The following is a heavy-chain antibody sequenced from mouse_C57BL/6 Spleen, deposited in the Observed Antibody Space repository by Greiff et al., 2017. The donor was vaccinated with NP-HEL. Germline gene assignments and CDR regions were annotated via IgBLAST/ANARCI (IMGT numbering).Heavy chain of an antibody. CDR1: GYTFTDYN. D-gene: IGHD1-1*01. J-gene: IGHJ1*03. CDR3: ARKSAVVATGNFDV. Sequence: EVQLQQSGPELVKPGASVKIPCKASGYTFTDYNMDWVKQSHGKSLEWIGDINPNNGGTIYNQKFKGKATLTVDKSSSTAYMELRSLTSEDTAVYYCARKSAVVATGNFDVWGTGTTVTVSS. V-gene: IGHV1-18*01. CDR2: INPNNGGT.